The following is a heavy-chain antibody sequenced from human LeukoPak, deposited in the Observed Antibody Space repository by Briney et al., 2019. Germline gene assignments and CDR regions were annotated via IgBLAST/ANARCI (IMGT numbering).Heavy chain of an antibody. CDR1: GGSISSYY. D-gene: IGHD6-13*01. V-gene: IGHV4-4*07. J-gene: IGHJ3*02. CDR2: IYTSGST. Sequence: SEALSLTCTVSGGSISSYYWGWIRQPAGKGLEWIGRIYTSGSTNYNPSLKSRVPMSVDTSNNQFSLKLSSVTAADTAVYYCARDGSSSRWEPDAFDIWGQGTMVTVSS. CDR3: ARDGSSSRWEPDAFDI.